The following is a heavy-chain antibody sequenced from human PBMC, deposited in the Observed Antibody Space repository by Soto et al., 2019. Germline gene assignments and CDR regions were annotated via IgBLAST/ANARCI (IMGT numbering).Heavy chain of an antibody. Sequence: GGSLRLSCAASGFTFSSYGMHWVRQAPGKGLEWVAVISYDGSNKYYADSVKGRFTIPRDNSKNTLYLQMNSLRAEDTAVYYCAKVNLLYYDSSGYYRAEYFQHWGQGTLVTVSS. V-gene: IGHV3-30*18. CDR1: GFTFSSYG. CDR2: ISYDGSNK. J-gene: IGHJ1*01. CDR3: AKVNLLYYDSSGYYRAEYFQH. D-gene: IGHD3-22*01.